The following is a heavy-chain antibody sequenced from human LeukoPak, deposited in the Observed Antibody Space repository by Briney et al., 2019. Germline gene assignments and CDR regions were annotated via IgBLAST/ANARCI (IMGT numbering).Heavy chain of an antibody. CDR2: ISGSGGST. CDR1: GFTFRNYA. Sequence: GGSLRLSCTASGFTFRNYAMSWVRQAPGKGLEWVSSISGSGGSTYFADSVKGRFTFSRDNSKNTLSLQMNSLRADDTAMYYCAKESPYSSNRLYYFDYWGQGTLVTVSS. V-gene: IGHV3-23*01. CDR3: AKESPYSSNRLYYFDY. J-gene: IGHJ4*02. D-gene: IGHD2-21*01.